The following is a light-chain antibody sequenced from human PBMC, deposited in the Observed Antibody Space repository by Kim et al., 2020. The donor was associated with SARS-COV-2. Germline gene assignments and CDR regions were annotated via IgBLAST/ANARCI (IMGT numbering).Light chain of an antibody. CDR3: NSRDSSGNLYV. V-gene: IGLV3-19*01. CDR2: GKN. CDR1: SLRSDY. J-gene: IGLJ1*01. Sequence: ALGQTVRITGQGDSLRSDYASWYQQKPGQAPVLVIYGKNNRPAGIPDRFSGSSAGNTASLTISGAQAEDEADYYCNSRDSSGNLYVFGTGTKVTVL.